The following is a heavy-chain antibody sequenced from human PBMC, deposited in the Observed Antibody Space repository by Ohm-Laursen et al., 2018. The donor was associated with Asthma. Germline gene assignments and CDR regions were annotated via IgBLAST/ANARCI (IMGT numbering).Heavy chain of an antibody. D-gene: IGHD3-22*01. V-gene: IGHV3-74*01. CDR2: INSDGSST. Sequence: GSLRLSCTASGFTFSSYWMHWVRQAQGKGLVWVSRINSDGSSTSYADSVKGRFTIPRDNSKNTLYLQMNSLRAEDTAVYYCAKDLTNYYDSSGAINYWGQGTLVTVSS. CDR1: GFTFSSYW. J-gene: IGHJ4*02. CDR3: AKDLTNYYDSSGAINY.